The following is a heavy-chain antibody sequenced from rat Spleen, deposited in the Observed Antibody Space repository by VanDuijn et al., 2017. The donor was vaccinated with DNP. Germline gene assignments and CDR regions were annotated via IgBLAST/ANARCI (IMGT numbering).Heavy chain of an antibody. CDR1: GFTFNNYW. J-gene: IGHJ2*01. V-gene: IGHV5-58*01. Sequence: EVQLVESGGDLVQPGRSLKLSCVASGFTFNNYWMTWIRQAPGQGLEWVASITTDGGGTYYPDSVKGRFTISRDNADNTVYLQMNSLRSEDTATYYCANYNSYDGTYWGQGVMVTVSS. CDR3: ANYNSYDGTY. D-gene: IGHD1-12*02. CDR2: ITTDGGGT.